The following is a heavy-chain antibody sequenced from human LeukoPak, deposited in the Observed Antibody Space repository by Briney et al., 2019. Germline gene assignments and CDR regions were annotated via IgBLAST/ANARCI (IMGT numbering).Heavy chain of an antibody. CDR3: ARRDHETTYYDLWSGPEGDAFDI. D-gene: IGHD3-3*01. Sequence: GESLKISCKGSGYSFTSYWIGWVRQMPGKGLEWMGIIYPGDSDTRYSPSFQGQVTISADKSISTAYLQWSSLKASDTAMYYCARRDHETTYYDLWSGPEGDAFDIWGQGTMVTVSS. CDR2: IYPGDSDT. V-gene: IGHV5-51*01. J-gene: IGHJ3*02. CDR1: GYSFTSYW.